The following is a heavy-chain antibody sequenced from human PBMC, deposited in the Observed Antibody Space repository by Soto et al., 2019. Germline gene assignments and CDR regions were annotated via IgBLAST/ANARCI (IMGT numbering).Heavy chain of an antibody. J-gene: IGHJ6*02. CDR3: ARRSSISSWLGYYYYYGMDV. CDR1: GYSFTSYW. D-gene: IGHD6-13*01. Sequence: GESLKISCKGSGYSFTSYWISWVRQMPGKGLEWMGRIDPSDSYTNYSPSFQGHVTISADKSISTAYLQWSSLKASDTAMYYCARRSSISSWLGYYYYYGMDVWGQGTTVTASS. CDR2: IDPSDSYT. V-gene: IGHV5-10-1*01.